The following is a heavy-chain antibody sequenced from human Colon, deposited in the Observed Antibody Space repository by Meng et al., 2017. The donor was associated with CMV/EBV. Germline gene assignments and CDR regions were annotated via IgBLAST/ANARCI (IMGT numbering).Heavy chain of an antibody. D-gene: IGHD1-14*01. V-gene: IGHV3-9*01. CDR3: VKAQTTTQSNYFGD. CDR1: GLDFKTWA. CDR2: ISLDTDRI. Sequence: SLKISCVASGLDFKTWAMHWVRQVPGKGPEWVAGISLDTDRIDYADSVKGRFTISRDNAKNSLSLQMNSLRPEDTALYYCVKAQTTTQSNYFGDWGQGTLVTVSS. J-gene: IGHJ4*02.